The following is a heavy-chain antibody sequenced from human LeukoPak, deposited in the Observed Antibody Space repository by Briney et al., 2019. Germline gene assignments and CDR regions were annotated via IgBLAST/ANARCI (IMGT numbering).Heavy chain of an antibody. J-gene: IGHJ4*02. D-gene: IGHD4-17*01. CDR1: GFTFSNAW. Sequence: GGSLRLSCAASGFTFSNAWMSWVRQAPGKGLEWVGRVKSKTNGGTIDYAAPVKGRFTISRDDSKNTLYLQMNSLKTEDIAVYYCTKFDYAAFEYWGQGALVTVSS. V-gene: IGHV3-15*01. CDR3: TKFDYAAFEY. CDR2: VKSKTNGGTI.